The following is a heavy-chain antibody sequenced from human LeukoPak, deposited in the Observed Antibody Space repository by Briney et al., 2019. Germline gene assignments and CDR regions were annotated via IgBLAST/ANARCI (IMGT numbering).Heavy chain of an antibody. V-gene: IGHV3-74*01. CDR3: VRGAVGNCVWFDP. CDR2: INIDGATT. D-gene: IGHD1-1*01. CDR1: GFTFSGYW. J-gene: IGHJ5*02. Sequence: GGSLRLSCAASGFTFSGYWMHWVRQAPGKGLEWVSRINIDGATTNYADSVKGRFTISRDNAKNTLHLQMNSLRADDTAVYYCVRGAVGNCVWFDPRGQGTLVTVSS.